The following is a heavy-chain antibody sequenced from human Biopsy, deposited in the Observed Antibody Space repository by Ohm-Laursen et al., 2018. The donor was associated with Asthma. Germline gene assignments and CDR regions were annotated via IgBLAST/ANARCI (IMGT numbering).Heavy chain of an antibody. J-gene: IGHJ3*01. CDR3: ARTYYDFLTGQVKDVFGV. D-gene: IGHD3-9*01. CDR1: GYNFISFA. V-gene: IGHV1-3*04. Sequence: ASMKVSCKASGYNFISFAIHWVRQAPGQRLEWMGWVNTGNGDTKYSQKFQGRVTIIRDTSASTAYMELRSLRSEDTATYCCARTYYDFLTGQVKDVFGVWGQGTTVTVSS. CDR2: VNTGNGDT.